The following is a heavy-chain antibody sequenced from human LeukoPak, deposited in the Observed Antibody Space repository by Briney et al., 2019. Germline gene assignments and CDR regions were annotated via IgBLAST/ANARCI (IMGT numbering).Heavy chain of an antibody. Sequence: SETLSLTCTVSGGSISSYYWSWIRQPAGKGLEWIGRIYTSGSTNYNPSLKSRVTMSVDTSKSQFSLKLSSVTAADTAVYYCARVPWDSSGWPYFDYWGQGTLVTVSS. CDR3: ARVPWDSSGWPYFDY. CDR2: IYTSGST. V-gene: IGHV4-4*07. D-gene: IGHD6-19*01. J-gene: IGHJ4*02. CDR1: GGSISSYY.